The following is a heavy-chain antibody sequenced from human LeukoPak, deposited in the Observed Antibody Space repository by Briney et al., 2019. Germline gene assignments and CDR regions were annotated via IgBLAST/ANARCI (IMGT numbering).Heavy chain of an antibody. V-gene: IGHV3-30*07. Sequence: PGGSLRLSCAASGFTFSTYAIHWVRQAPGKGLEWVAVISFDVRNKYYADSVKGRFTISRDNSKNTLYLQMNSLRGEDTAVFYCAKGSGYDILTGYYPHYHYYGMDVWGQGTTVTVS. D-gene: IGHD3-9*01. CDR1: GFTFSTYA. CDR2: ISFDVRNK. CDR3: AKGSGYDILTGYYPHYHYYGMDV. J-gene: IGHJ6*02.